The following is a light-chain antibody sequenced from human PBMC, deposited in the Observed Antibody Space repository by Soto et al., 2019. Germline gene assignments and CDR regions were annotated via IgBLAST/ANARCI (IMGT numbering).Light chain of an antibody. V-gene: IGLV1-51*01. CDR2: DNN. CDR3: GTWDNSLSVAYV. CDR1: ASNIGNNY. Sequence: QSVLTQPPSVSAAPGQKVTISCSGSASNIGNNYVSWYQHLPGTAPRLLIYDNNERPSGIPERFSGSKSGTSATLDITGLQTGDEADYYCGTWDNSLSVAYVFGTGTKVTVL. J-gene: IGLJ1*01.